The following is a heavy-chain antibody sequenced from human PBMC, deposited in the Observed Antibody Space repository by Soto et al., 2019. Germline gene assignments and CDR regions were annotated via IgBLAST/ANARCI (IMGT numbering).Heavy chain of an antibody. Sequence: EVQLVESGGGSVQPGRSLRLSCVASGFTFESYAMHWVRQVPGKGLEWVSGISWNSGSIGYEDSVKGRFTISRDSAQKSLYLEMNSLRVEDTAFYYCVKDIHEQWLVSHFEYWGQGALVTVSS. D-gene: IGHD6-19*01. J-gene: IGHJ4*02. CDR1: GFTFESYA. CDR3: VKDIHEQWLVSHFEY. CDR2: ISWNSGSI. V-gene: IGHV3-9*01.